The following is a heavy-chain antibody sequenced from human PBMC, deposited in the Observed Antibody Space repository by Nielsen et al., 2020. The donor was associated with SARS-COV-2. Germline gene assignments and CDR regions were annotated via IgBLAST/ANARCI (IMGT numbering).Heavy chain of an antibody. CDR2: INPNSGGT. Sequence: ASVKVSCKASGYTFTGYYMHWVRQAPGQGLEWMGRINPNSGGTNYAQKFQGRVTITRDTSASTAYMELSSLRSEDTAVYYCARDHLGGYCTNGVCYIPYYFDYWGQGTLVTVSS. CDR3: ARDHLGGYCTNGVCYIPYYFDY. V-gene: IGHV1-2*06. CDR1: GYTFTGYY. D-gene: IGHD2-8*01. J-gene: IGHJ4*02.